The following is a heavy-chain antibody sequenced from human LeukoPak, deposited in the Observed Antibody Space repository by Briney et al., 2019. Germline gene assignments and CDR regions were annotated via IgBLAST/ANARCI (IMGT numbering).Heavy chain of an antibody. D-gene: IGHD2-2*01. V-gene: IGHV1-69*05. CDR3: ARVRCSSTSCSDYYYYYYMDV. CDR2: IIPIFGTA. CDR1: GGTFSSYA. Sequence: SVKVSCKASGGTFSSYAISWVRQAPGQGLEWMGGIIPIFGTANYAQKFQGRVTITTDESTSTAYMELSSLRSEDTAVYYCARVRCSSTSCSDYYYYYYMDVWGEGTTVTVSS. J-gene: IGHJ6*03.